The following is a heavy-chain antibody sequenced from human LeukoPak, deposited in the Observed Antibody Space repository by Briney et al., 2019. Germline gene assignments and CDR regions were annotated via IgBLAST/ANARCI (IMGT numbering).Heavy chain of an antibody. CDR1: GFTLTSFD. D-gene: IGHD3-10*01. V-gene: IGHV3-23*01. Sequence: GGSLRLSCAASGFTLTSFDMSWVRQAPGRGLEWVSTLACLDSSCTEYYADSVKGRFSISRDNSKSTLSLQMNSLRVDDTAIYYCARDSEGCFDYWGQGTLVTVSS. CDR3: ARDSEGCFDY. J-gene: IGHJ4*02. CDR2: LACLDSSCTE.